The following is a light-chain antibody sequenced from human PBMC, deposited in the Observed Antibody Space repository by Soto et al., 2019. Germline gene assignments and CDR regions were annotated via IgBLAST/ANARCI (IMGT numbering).Light chain of an antibody. CDR1: TSNIGSHS. Sequence: QSVLTQPPSASGTPGQRVTISCSGSTSNIGSHSVNWFQHLPGTAPRLLITTNNQRPSGVPARFSGYKSDTSASLVISGLQSEDEAHYYCATWDDDLKGVFGPGTKVTVL. J-gene: IGLJ1*01. CDR2: TNN. CDR3: ATWDDDLKGV. V-gene: IGLV1-44*01.